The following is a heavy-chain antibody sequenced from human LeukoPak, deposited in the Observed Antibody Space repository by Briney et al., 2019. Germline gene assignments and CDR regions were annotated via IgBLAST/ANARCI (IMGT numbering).Heavy chain of an antibody. Sequence: SQTLSLTCTVSGGSISSGGYYWSWIRQHPGKGLERIGSIYYSGSTYYNPSLKSRVTISVDTSKNQFSLKLSSVTAADTAVYYCARIGYSNGYFDYWGQGTLVTVSS. CDR1: GGSISSGGYY. CDR3: ARIGYSNGYFDY. J-gene: IGHJ4*02. V-gene: IGHV4-30-2*03. CDR2: IYYSGST. D-gene: IGHD4-11*01.